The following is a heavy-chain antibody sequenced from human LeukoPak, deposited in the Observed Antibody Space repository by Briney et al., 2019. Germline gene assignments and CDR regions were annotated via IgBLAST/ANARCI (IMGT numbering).Heavy chain of an antibody. CDR3: AKDHDNTDFYYYFDS. Sequence: PGGSLRLSCAASGFSFDAYAMSWVRQAPGKGLNGASSISETGRTTSYTDSVKGRFTISRDKSKSTLHLQMNRLRAEDTALYYCAKDHDNTDFYYYFDSWGQGTLVTVSS. J-gene: IGHJ4*02. D-gene: IGHD3-10*01. CDR1: GFSFDAYA. CDR2: ISETGRTT. V-gene: IGHV3-23*01.